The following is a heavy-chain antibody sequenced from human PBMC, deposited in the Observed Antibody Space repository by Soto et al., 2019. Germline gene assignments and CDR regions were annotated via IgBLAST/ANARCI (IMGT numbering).Heavy chain of an antibody. CDR1: GGSISSYY. CDR2: IYYSGST. V-gene: IGHV4-59*01. J-gene: IGHJ4*02. D-gene: IGHD2-21*02. Sequence: LSLTCTASGGSISSYYWSWIRQPPGKGLEWIGYIYYSGSTNYNPSLKSRVTISVDTSKNQFSLKLSSVTAADTAVYYCARDVGDGGDSRYYFDYWGQGTLVTVSS. CDR3: ARDVGDGGDSRYYFDY.